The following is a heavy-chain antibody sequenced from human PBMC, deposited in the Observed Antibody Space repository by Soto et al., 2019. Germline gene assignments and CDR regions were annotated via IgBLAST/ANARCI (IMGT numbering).Heavy chain of an antibody. D-gene: IGHD2-8*01. Sequence: ASVKVSCKASGYSFTDYRIHWVRQAPGQGLEWLGRINPKSGGTSTAQKFQGWVTMTTDTSISTASMELTRLTSDDTAIYYCARGDSTDCSNGVCSFFYNHDMDVWGQGTTVTVSS. V-gene: IGHV1-2*04. CDR3: ARGDSTDCSNGVCSFFYNHDMDV. CDR1: GYSFTDYR. J-gene: IGHJ6*02. CDR2: INPKSGGT.